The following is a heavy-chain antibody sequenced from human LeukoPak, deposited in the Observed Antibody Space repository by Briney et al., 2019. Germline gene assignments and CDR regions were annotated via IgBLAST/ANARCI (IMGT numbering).Heavy chain of an antibody. CDR1: GGSISSSNW. J-gene: IGHJ4*02. V-gene: IGHV4-4*02. CDR2: IYYSGST. D-gene: IGHD6-19*01. CDR3: ASPYSSGWYDY. Sequence: SETLSLTCAVSGGSISSSNWWSWVRPPPGKGLEWIGSIYYSGSTYYNPSLKSRVTISVDTSKNQFSLKLSSVTAADTAVYYCASPYSSGWYDYWGQGTLVTVSS.